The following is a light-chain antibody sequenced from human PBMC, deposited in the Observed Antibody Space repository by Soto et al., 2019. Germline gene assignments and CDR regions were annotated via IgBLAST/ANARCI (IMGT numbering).Light chain of an antibody. CDR2: GTS. J-gene: IGKJ5*01. CDR3: QQYGNSPIT. V-gene: IGKV3-20*01. CDR1: QTVSNSY. Sequence: ETVLTQSPGSLSLSLGDRATLPCRASQTVSNSYLAWYQQKPGQAPRLLIYGTSSRATGIPDRFSGSGSGTDFTPTINRLEPEDFAVYYCQQYGNSPITFGQGTRLEIK.